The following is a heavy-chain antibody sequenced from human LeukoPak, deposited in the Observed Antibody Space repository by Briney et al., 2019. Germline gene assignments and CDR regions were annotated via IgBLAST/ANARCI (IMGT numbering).Heavy chain of an antibody. J-gene: IGHJ3*02. Sequence: ASVKVSCKASGYIFTSYDIDWVRQATGQGLEWMGWMNPNSGNTGYAQKFQGRVTMTRNTSISTAYMELSSLRSEDTAVYYCARLKYYDSSGSDDAFDIWGQGTMVTVSS. CDR2: MNPNSGNT. V-gene: IGHV1-8*01. D-gene: IGHD3-22*01. CDR1: GYIFTSYD. CDR3: ARLKYYDSSGSDDAFDI.